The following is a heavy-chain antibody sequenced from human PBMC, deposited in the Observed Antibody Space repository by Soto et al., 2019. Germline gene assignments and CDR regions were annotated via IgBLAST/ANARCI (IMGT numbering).Heavy chain of an antibody. CDR3: ATMGTPATGLYYFDY. V-gene: IGHV4-30-4*01. CDR2: ISYSGST. D-gene: IGHD1-7*01. Sequence: QVQLQESGPGLVKPSQTLSLTCTVSGGSISSGNYYWSWIRQPPGKGLEWLGFISYSGSTDYNAYHKSRVTITVDTSKNQFSLNLSFVTAGDTAVYYCATMGTPATGLYYFDYWGQGTLVTVSS. J-gene: IGHJ4*02. CDR1: GGSISSGNYY.